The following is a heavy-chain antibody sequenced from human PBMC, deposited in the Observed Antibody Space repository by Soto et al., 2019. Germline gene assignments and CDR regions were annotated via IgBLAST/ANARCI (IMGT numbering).Heavy chain of an antibody. D-gene: IGHD5-18*01. CDR1: GDSFNSYA. CDR2: INAGNGNT. CDR3: ATSRGYSTNYALDY. J-gene: IGHJ4*02. V-gene: IGHV1-3*01. Sequence: APAKVCCKACGDSFNSYAMQWARHAHGQRLEWMGWINAGNGNTKYSQKFQGRVTITRDTSISTAYMELSRLRSDDTAVYYCATSRGYSTNYALDYWGQGTLVTVSS.